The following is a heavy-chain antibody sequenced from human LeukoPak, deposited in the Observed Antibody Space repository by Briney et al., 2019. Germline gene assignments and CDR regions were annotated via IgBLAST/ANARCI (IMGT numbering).Heavy chain of an antibody. V-gene: IGHV4-59*08. CDR3: ARSDYYGSGRGSFDV. CDR1: GESVSGFY. CDR2: FSYSGST. Sequence: SETLSLTCAVSGESVSGFYWNWIRQPPGKGLEWIGYFSYSGSTNYNPSLKSRLTISVDRSKNQFSLKLNSVTAADTAIYYCARSDYYGSGRGSFDVWGQGATVSVSS. J-gene: IGHJ6*02. D-gene: IGHD3-10*01.